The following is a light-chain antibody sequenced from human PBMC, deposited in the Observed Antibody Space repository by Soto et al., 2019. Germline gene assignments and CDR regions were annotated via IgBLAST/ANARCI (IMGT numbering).Light chain of an antibody. Sequence: QSALTQPPSASGSPGQSVTISCTGTSSDVGGYNYVSWFQQHPGKAPKLIIHEVNQRPSGVPDRFSGSKSGNTASLTVSGLQAEDEGTYYCSSYGGYSNVVLGNGTKVTV. J-gene: IGLJ1*01. CDR3: SSYGGYSNVV. CDR2: EVN. V-gene: IGLV2-8*01. CDR1: SSDVGGYNY.